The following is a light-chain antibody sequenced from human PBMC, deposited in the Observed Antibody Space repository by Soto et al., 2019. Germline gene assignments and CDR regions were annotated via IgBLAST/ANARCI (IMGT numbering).Light chain of an antibody. CDR3: RQFASSPWT. Sequence: ETVLTQSPGTLSLSPGERATLSCRASQSVSSSHLTWYQQKPGQAPRLLIYGASSRATGIPDRFSGSGSGTDFTLTISRLEPEDFALYYCRQFASSPWTFGQGTKVEIK. V-gene: IGKV3-20*01. CDR2: GAS. CDR1: QSVSSSH. J-gene: IGKJ1*01.